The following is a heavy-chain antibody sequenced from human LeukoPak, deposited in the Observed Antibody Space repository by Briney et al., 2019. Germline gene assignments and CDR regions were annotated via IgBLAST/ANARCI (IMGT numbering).Heavy chain of an antibody. Sequence: PGGSLRLSXAASGCTFNTYSMNWVRQAPGKGLEWVSYISATDIDYADSVKGRFTISRDNAKNSLYLQMNSLRAEDTAVYYCARDHNWSFDFWGQGTLVTVSS. D-gene: IGHD1-20*01. CDR3: ARDHNWSFDF. V-gene: IGHV3-48*01. J-gene: IGHJ4*02. CDR2: ISATDI. CDR1: GCTFNTYS.